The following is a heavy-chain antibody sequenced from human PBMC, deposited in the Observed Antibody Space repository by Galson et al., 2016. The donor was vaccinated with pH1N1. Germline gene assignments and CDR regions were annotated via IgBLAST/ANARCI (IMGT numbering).Heavy chain of an antibody. D-gene: IGHD5-18*01. CDR1: GLTFSSYA. V-gene: IGHV3-30-3*01. CDR3: ARVRSSGYNYAQQFVD. J-gene: IGHJ4*02. Sequence: SLRLSCAASGLTFSSYAMHWVRQAPGEGLEWVAVISSSGDNIFYADSVKGRFTISRDSSKNTLYLQMNNLRPEDTAFYYCARVRSSGYNYAQQFVDWGQGTLVTVSS. CDR2: ISSSGDNI.